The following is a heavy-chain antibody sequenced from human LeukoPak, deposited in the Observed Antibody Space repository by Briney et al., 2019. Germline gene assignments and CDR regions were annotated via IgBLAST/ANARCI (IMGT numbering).Heavy chain of an antibody. CDR3: ARDRGNYFDY. J-gene: IGHJ4*02. Sequence: PSETLSLTCTVSGGSISSYYWSWIRQPPGKGLEWIGYIYYSGSTNYNPSLKSRVTISVDTSKNQFSLKLSSVTAADTAVYYCARDRGNYFDYWGQGTLVTVSS. V-gene: IGHV4-59*01. CDR1: GGSISSYY. CDR2: IYYSGST. D-gene: IGHD6-13*01.